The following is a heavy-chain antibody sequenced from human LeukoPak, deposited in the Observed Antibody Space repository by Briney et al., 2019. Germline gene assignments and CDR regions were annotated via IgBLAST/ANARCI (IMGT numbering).Heavy chain of an antibody. CDR3: ARVAGGYSYGYPDY. D-gene: IGHD5-18*01. V-gene: IGHV4-34*01. J-gene: IGHJ4*02. CDR2: INHSGST. CDR1: GGSISTYY. Sequence: PSETLSLTCTVSGGSISTYYWSWIRQPPGKGLEWIGEINHSGSTNYNPSLKSRVTISVDTSKNQFSLKLSSVTAADTAVYYCARVAGGYSYGYPDYWGQGTLVTVSS.